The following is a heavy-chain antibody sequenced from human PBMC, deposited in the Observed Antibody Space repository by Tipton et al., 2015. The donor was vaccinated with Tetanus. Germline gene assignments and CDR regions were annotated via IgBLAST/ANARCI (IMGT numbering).Heavy chain of an antibody. D-gene: IGHD2-21*02. CDR1: GGSISSYY. CDR3: AREQAYCGGDCYLGSDTFDI. J-gene: IGHJ3*02. Sequence: LSLTCTVSGGSISSYYWSWIRQPPGKGLEWIGYIYYSGSTNYNPSLKSRVTISVDTSKNQFSLKLSSVTAADTGVYYCAREQAYCGGDCYLGSDTFDIWGQGTMVTVSS. V-gene: IGHV4-59*12. CDR2: IYYSGST.